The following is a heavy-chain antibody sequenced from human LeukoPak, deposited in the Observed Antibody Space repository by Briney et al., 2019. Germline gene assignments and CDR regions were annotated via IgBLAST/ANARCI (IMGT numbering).Heavy chain of an antibody. D-gene: IGHD6-19*01. CDR2: ISGSGART. V-gene: IGHV3-23*01. J-gene: IGHJ3*01. CDR3: AKLQYTSTPRVGDAFDV. Sequence: PGGSLRLSCAASGFTFSSYSMCWVRQAPGKGLDWVSTISGSGARTYYADSVKGRFTISRDDSRNTLYLRVSSLRAEDTALYYCAKLQYTSTPRVGDAFDVWGQGTMVTVSS. CDR1: GFTFSSYS.